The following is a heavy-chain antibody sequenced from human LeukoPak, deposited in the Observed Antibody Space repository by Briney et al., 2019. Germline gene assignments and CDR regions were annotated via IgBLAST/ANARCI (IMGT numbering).Heavy chain of an antibody. CDR3: ARAGNYYDSSGYSPFDY. J-gene: IGHJ4*02. Sequence: ASVKVSCKASGYTFTSYGISWVRQAPGQGLEWMGWTSAYNGNTNYAQKLQGRVTMTTDTSTSTAYMELRSLRSDDTAVYYCARAGNYYDSSGYSPFDYWGQGTLVTVSS. V-gene: IGHV1-18*01. CDR1: GYTFTSYG. D-gene: IGHD3-22*01. CDR2: TSAYNGNT.